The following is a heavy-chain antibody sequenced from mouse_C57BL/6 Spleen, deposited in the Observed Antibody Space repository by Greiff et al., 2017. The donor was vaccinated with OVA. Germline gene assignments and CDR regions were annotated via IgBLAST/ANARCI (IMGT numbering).Heavy chain of an antibody. J-gene: IGHJ4*01. CDR3: ASELGRGGYAMDY. CDR1: GFTFSSYA. V-gene: IGHV5-4*03. D-gene: IGHD4-1*01. Sequence: EVKVEESGRGLVKPGGSLKLSCAASGFTFSSYAMSWVRQTPEKRLEWVATISDGGSYTYYPDNVKGRFTISRDNAKNNLYLQMSHLKSEDTAMYYCASELGRGGYAMDYWGQGTSVTVSS. CDR2: ISDGGSYT.